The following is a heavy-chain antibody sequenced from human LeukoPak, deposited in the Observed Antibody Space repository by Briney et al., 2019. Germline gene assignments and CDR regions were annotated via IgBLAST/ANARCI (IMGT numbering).Heavy chain of an antibody. D-gene: IGHD1-1*01. CDR2: IKQDGSEK. CDR1: GFTFNSYA. V-gene: IGHV3-7*01. CDR3: AKDRWATQTTYDAFDI. J-gene: IGHJ3*02. Sequence: GGSLRLACAASGFTFNSYAMTWVRQAPGKGLEWVANIKQDGSEKYYVDSVKGRFTISRDNAKNSLYLQMNSLRAEDTAVYYCAKDRWATQTTYDAFDIWGQGTMVTVSS.